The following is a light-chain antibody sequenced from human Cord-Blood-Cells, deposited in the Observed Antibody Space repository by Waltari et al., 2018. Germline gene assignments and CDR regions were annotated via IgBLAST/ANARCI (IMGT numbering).Light chain of an antibody. CDR2: AAS. CDR1: QSISSY. V-gene: IGKV1-39*01. Sequence: DIQMTQSPSSLSASVGDRVTITCRASQSISSYLNWYQQNPGKAPKLLSYAASSLQSGVPSRCSGSGAGTDFTRTISSLQPEDFATYYCQQSYSSTFGQGTKLEIK. CDR3: QQSYSST. J-gene: IGKJ2*01.